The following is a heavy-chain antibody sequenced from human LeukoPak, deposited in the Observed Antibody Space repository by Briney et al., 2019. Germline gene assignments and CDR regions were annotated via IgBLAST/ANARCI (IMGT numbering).Heavy chain of an antibody. CDR2: ISGYNGNT. J-gene: IGHJ6*02. Sequence: ASAKVSCKASGYTFTSYGISWVRQAPGQGLEWMGWISGYNGNTNYAQKLQGRATMSTDTSTSTAYMELRSLRSDDTAVYYCARETVLWFGESKYGMDVWGQGTTVTVSS. CDR1: GYTFTSYG. CDR3: ARETVLWFGESKYGMDV. V-gene: IGHV1-18*01. D-gene: IGHD3-10*01.